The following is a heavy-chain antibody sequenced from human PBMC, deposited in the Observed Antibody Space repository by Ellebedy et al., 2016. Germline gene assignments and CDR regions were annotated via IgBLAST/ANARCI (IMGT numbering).Heavy chain of an antibody. CDR3: ARSIYSNYGHYYYYGMDV. V-gene: IGHV1-69*06. Sequence: SVKVSXKASGGTFSSYAISWVRQAPGQGLEWMGGIIPIFGTANYAQKFQGRVTITADKSTSTAYMELSSLRSEDTAVYYCARSIYSNYGHYYYYGMDVWGQGTTVTVSS. CDR1: GGTFSSYA. D-gene: IGHD4-11*01. J-gene: IGHJ6*02. CDR2: IIPIFGTA.